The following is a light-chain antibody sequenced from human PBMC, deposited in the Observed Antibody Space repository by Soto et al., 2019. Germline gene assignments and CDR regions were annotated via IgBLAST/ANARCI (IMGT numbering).Light chain of an antibody. J-gene: IGLJ1*01. CDR1: SSDFGGYNY. V-gene: IGLV2-14*01. Sequence: QSALTQPASVSGSPGQSISISCTGTSSDFGGYNYVSWYQQHPGKAPKLMIYDVSNRPSGVSNRFSGSKSGNTASLTISGLQAEDEADYYCSSYTSSSPLYVFGTGTKSPS. CDR2: DVS. CDR3: SSYTSSSPLYV.